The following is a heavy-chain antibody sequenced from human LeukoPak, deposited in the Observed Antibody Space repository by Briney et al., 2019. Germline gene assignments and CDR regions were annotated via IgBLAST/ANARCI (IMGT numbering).Heavy chain of an antibody. CDR3: ARVSGYDWESFYDY. Sequence: SETLSLTCAVYGGSFSGYYWSWIRQPPGKGLEWIGEINHSGSTNYNPSLKSRVTISVDTSKNQFSLKLSSVTAADTAVYYCARVSGYDWESFYDYWGQGSLVTVSS. D-gene: IGHD5-12*01. V-gene: IGHV4-34*01. CDR2: INHSGST. CDR1: GGSFSGYY. J-gene: IGHJ4*02.